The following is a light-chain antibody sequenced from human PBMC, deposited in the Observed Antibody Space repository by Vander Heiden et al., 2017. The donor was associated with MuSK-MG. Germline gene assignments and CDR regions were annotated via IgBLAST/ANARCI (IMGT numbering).Light chain of an antibody. CDR1: QSIDSY. J-gene: IGKJ2*01. CDR3: QQRRSWPKT. V-gene: IGKV3-11*01. Sequence: ELVLTQSPATLSLSPGERATLSCRASQSIDSYLAWYQQKPGQSPRLLIYDASNRATGIPARFSGSGSGTDFTLTINSLEPEDFAVYYCQQRRSWPKTFGQGTKLEIK. CDR2: DAS.